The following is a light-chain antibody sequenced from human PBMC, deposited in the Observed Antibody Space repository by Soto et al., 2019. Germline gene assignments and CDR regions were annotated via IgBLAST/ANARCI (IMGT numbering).Light chain of an antibody. V-gene: IGKV1-39*01. CDR3: HQSYSAPPT. CDR1: QRISGY. J-gene: IGKJ2*01. CDR2: HTS. Sequence: DIQMTQSPSSLSASVGDRVTITCRASQRISGYLNWFQQKPGKAPNLLVYHTSKLQRGVPPRFSGSGSGTDFTLTISSLQPEDFATYYCHQSYSAPPTFGQGTKLDIK.